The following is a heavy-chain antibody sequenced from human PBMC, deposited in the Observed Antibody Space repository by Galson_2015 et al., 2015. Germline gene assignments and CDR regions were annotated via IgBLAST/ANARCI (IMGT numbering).Heavy chain of an antibody. CDR1: GFTFRSYW. CDR3: TNSYNGWRHFDS. V-gene: IGHV3-74*01. D-gene: IGHD1-1*01. Sequence: SLRLSCAASGFTFRSYWMYWVRQAPGKGLVWVSRINSDGTSTTYADSVKGRFTISRDNAKNTLYLQVNSLRAEDTAVYFCTNSYNGWRHFDSWGQGTLVTVSS. J-gene: IGHJ4*02. CDR2: INSDGTST.